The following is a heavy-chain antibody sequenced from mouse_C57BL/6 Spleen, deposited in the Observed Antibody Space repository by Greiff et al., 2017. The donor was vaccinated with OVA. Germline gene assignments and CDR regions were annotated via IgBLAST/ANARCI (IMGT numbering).Heavy chain of an antibody. CDR1: GYTFTDYN. CDR2: ISPNNGGT. V-gene: IGHV1-18*01. J-gene: IGHJ1*03. Sequence: SGPELVKPGASVKIPCKASGYTFTDYNMDWVKQSHGKSLEWIGDISPNNGGTIYNQKFKGKATLTVDKSSSTAYMERRSLTSEDTAVYDCARRGLWYFDGWGTGITVTVAS. CDR3: ARRGLWYFDG.